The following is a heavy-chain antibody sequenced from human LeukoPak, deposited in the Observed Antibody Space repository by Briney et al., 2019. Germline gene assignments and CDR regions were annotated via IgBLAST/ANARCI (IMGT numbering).Heavy chain of an antibody. D-gene: IGHD3-22*01. J-gene: IGHJ4*02. Sequence: SVKVSCKASGGTFSSYTISWVRQAPGQGLEWMGRIIPILGIANYAQKFQGRVTITADKSTSTAYMELSSLRSEDTAVYYCARELEYYDSSGPTPRYYFDYWGQGTLVTVPS. CDR2: IIPILGIA. CDR1: GGTFSSYT. V-gene: IGHV1-69*04. CDR3: ARELEYYDSSGPTPRYYFDY.